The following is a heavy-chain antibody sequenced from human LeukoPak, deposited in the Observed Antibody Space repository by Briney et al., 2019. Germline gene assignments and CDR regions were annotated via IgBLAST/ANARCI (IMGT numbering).Heavy chain of an antibody. Sequence: SETLSLTCTASGGSISSYYWSWLRQPPGKGLEWIGYIYYSGSTNYNHSLKSRVTISVDTSKNQFSLKPSSVTAADTAVYYCARASWAVAGTAYGFDIWGQGTMVTASS. J-gene: IGHJ3*02. CDR2: IYYSGST. CDR1: GGSISSYY. CDR3: ARASWAVAGTAYGFDI. V-gene: IGHV4-59*01. D-gene: IGHD6-19*01.